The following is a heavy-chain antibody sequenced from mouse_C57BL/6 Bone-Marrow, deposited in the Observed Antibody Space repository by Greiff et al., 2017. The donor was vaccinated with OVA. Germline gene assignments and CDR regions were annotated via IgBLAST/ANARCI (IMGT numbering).Heavy chain of an antibody. CDR1: GFTFSSYG. CDR3: ARFPLDYAMDY. V-gene: IGHV5-6*01. CDR2: ISSGGSYT. Sequence: EVQLVESGGDLVKPGGSLKLSCAASGFTFSSYGMSLVRQTPDKRLEWVATISSGGSYTYYPDSVKGRFTISRDNAKNTLYLQMSSLKSEDTAMYYCARFPLDYAMDYWGQGTSVTVSS. D-gene: IGHD3-1*01. J-gene: IGHJ4*01.